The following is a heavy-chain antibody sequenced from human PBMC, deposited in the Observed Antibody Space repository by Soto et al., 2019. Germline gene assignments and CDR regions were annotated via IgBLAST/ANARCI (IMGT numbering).Heavy chain of an antibody. J-gene: IGHJ6*02. D-gene: IGHD6-13*01. Sequence: SETLSLTCAVYGGSFSGYYWSWIRQPPGKGLEWIGEINHSGSTNYNPSLKSRVTISVDTSKNQFSLKLSSVTAAGTAVYYCASGSSSWYRPYYYYGMDVWGQGTTVTVSS. CDR2: INHSGST. CDR1: GGSFSGYY. V-gene: IGHV4-34*01. CDR3: ASGSSSWYRPYYYYGMDV.